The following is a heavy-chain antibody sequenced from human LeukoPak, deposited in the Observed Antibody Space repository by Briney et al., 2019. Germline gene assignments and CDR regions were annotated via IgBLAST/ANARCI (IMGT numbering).Heavy chain of an antibody. V-gene: IGHV4-59*01. D-gene: IGHD3-16*01. CDR2: IYYSGST. CDR1: GGSISSYY. J-gene: IGHJ4*02. CDR3: ARGGNTGYFHY. Sequence: SETLSLTCTVSGGSISSYYWSWIRQPPGKGLEWIGYIYYSGSTNYNPSLKSRVTISVDTSKNQFSLKLSSVTAADTAVYYCARGGNTGYFHYWGQGTLVTVSS.